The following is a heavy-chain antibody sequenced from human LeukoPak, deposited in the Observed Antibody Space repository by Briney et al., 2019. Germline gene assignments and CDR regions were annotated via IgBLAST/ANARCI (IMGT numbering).Heavy chain of an antibody. V-gene: IGHV1-69*05. CDR3: ARDLYYYDSSGYYSEYFDY. J-gene: IGHJ4*02. D-gene: IGHD3-22*01. CDR1: GGTFSSYA. Sequence: ASVKVSCKASGGTFSSYAISWVRQAPGQGLEWMGRIIPIFGTANYAQKLQGRVTITTDESTSTAYMVLSSLRSEDTAVYYCARDLYYYDSSGYYSEYFDYWGQGTLVTVSS. CDR2: IIPIFGTA.